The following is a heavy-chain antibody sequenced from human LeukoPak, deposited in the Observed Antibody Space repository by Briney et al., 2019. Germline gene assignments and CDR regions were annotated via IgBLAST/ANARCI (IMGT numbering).Heavy chain of an antibody. CDR2: IYNSGST. J-gene: IGHJ4*02. Sequence: KPSAPLSLTCPVSGGSISSGSYYWGWVRHPPGKGLAWIWSIYNSGSTFYNPSLKSRVTISVDTSKNHFSLKLSSVSAADTAVYYCARHGGRGSILAAIPDYWGQGTLVTVSS. V-gene: IGHV4-39*01. D-gene: IGHD5-12*01. CDR3: ARHGGRGSILAAIPDY. CDR1: GGSISSGSYY.